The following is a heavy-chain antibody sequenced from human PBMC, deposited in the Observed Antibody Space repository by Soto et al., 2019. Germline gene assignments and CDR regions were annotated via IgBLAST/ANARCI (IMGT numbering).Heavy chain of an antibody. CDR3: ARHRPRPTAMDAFDI. J-gene: IGHJ3*02. Sequence: QLQLQESGPGLVKPSETLSLTCTVSGGSISSSSYYWGWIRQPPGKGLEWIGSIYYSGSTYYNPSLKSRVTISVDTSKNQFSLKLSSVTAADTAVYYCARHRPRPTAMDAFDIWGQGTMVTVSS. D-gene: IGHD5-18*01. CDR1: GGSISSSSYY. CDR2: IYYSGST. V-gene: IGHV4-39*01.